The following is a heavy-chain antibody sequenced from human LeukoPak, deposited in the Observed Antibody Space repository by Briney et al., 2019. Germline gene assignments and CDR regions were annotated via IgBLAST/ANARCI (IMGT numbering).Heavy chain of an antibody. V-gene: IGHV1-18*01. CDR3: ARVGGNSGSYFYYFDY. CDR1: DYTFTSYG. J-gene: IGHJ4*02. D-gene: IGHD1-26*01. Sequence: ASVKVSCKASDYTFTSYGISWVRQAPGQGLEWMGWISGYNGNTNYAQKLQGRVTMTTDTSTSTAYMELRSLRSDDTAVYYCARVGGNSGSYFYYFDYWGQGTLVTVSS. CDR2: ISGYNGNT.